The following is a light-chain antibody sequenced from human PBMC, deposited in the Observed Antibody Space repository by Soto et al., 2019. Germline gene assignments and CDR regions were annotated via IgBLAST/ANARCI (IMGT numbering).Light chain of an antibody. Sequence: IVLTQSPATLSLSPGERATLSCKASQSISHSLGWFQQKPGQAPRLLIDDASNRATGIPARFTGSGSGSDFTLNISSLEPEDFGVYYCRQRYNWPLTFGGGTKVEIK. CDR2: DAS. J-gene: IGKJ4*01. CDR3: RQRYNWPLT. CDR1: QSISHS. V-gene: IGKV3-11*01.